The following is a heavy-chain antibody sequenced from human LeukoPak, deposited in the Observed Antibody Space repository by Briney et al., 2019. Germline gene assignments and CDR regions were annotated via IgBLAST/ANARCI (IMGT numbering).Heavy chain of an antibody. CDR3: ARQGSLGWRIDAFDI. CDR1: GGSISSSRYY. CDR2: IYYSGST. Sequence: PSETLSLTCTVSGGSISSSRYYWGWIRQPPGKGLEWIGNIYYSGSTYYNPSLKSRVTISLDTSKNQFSLKLSSVTAADTAVHYCARQGSLGWRIDAFDIWGQGTLVTVSS. D-gene: IGHD6-19*01. J-gene: IGHJ3*02. V-gene: IGHV4-39*01.